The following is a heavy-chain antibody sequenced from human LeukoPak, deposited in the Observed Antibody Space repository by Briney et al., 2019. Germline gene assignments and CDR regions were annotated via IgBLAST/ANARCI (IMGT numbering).Heavy chain of an antibody. Sequence: GGSLRLSCAASGFTFSSYAMSWVRQAPGKGLEWVSGISGSGGTTYYADSVKGRFTISRDNSKNTLYLQMNSLRAEDTAVYYCARDGSSSWYSQYYFDYWGQGTLVTVSS. CDR1: GFTFSSYA. J-gene: IGHJ4*02. D-gene: IGHD6-13*01. CDR2: ISGSGGTT. CDR3: ARDGSSSWYSQYYFDY. V-gene: IGHV3-23*01.